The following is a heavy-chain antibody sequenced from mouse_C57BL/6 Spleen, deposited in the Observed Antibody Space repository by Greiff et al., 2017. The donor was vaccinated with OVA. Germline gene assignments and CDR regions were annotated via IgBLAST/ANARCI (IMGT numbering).Heavy chain of an antibody. D-gene: IGHD2-12*01. CDR2: FYPGSGSI. Sequence: VQGVESGAELVKPGASVKLSCKASGYTFTEYTIHWVKQRSGQGLEWIGWFYPGSGSIKYNEKFKDKATLTADKSSSTVYMELSRLTSEDSAVYFCARHEDYDENFDYWGQGTTLTVSS. V-gene: IGHV1-62-2*01. CDR1: GYTFTEYT. CDR3: ARHEDYDENFDY. J-gene: IGHJ2*01.